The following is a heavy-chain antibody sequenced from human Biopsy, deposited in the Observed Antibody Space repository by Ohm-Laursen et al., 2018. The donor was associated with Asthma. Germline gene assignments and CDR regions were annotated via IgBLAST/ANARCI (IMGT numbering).Heavy chain of an antibody. Sequence: SETLSLTCTGSGDYITSGGCCWKWIRKHPGKGLEWIGYIHHSGTSYFNPSLKSRVSFSRDTSKNQFSLRLSSVTAADTAMYYCARILRRSGSYFVDYWGQGTLVTVSS. J-gene: IGHJ4*02. CDR1: GDYITSGGCC. V-gene: IGHV4-31*03. D-gene: IGHD3-22*01. CDR2: IHHSGTS. CDR3: ARILRRSGSYFVDY.